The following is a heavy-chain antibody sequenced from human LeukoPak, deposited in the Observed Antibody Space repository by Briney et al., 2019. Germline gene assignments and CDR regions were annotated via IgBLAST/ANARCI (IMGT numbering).Heavy chain of an antibody. Sequence: PGGPLRLSCAASGFTFSSYAMHWVRQAPGKGLEYVSAISSNGGSTYYANSVKGRFTISRDNSKNTLYLQMGSLRAEDMAVYYCARADARGYSSSYDAFDIWGQGTMVTVSS. D-gene: IGHD6-19*01. J-gene: IGHJ3*02. CDR2: ISSNGGST. CDR1: GFTFSSYA. V-gene: IGHV3-64*01. CDR3: ARADARGYSSSYDAFDI.